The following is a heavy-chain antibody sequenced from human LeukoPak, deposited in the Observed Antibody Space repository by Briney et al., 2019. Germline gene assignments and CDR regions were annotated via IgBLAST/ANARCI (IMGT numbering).Heavy chain of an antibody. D-gene: IGHD2-8*01. J-gene: IGHJ4*02. V-gene: IGHV1-69*13. CDR1: GGTFSSSA. CDR3: ARSQRSLIYYFDY. CDR2: IIPIFGTA. Sequence: ASVKVSCKASGGTFSSSAISWVRQAPGQGLEWMGGIIPIFGTANYAQKFQGRVTITADESTSTAHMELSSLRSEDTAVYYCARSQRSLIYYFDYWGQGTLVTVSS.